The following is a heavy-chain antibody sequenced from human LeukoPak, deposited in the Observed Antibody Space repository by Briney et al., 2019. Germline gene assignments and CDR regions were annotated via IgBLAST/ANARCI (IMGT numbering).Heavy chain of an antibody. CDR1: GFTFSSYG. V-gene: IGHV3-33*06. Sequence: PGGSLRLSCAASGFTFSSYGMHWVRQAPGKGLEWVAVIWYDGSNKYYADSVKGRFTISRDNSKNTLYLQMNSLRAEDTAVYYCAKRTSGSSWYSSDYWGQGTLVTVSS. CDR3: AKRTSGSSWYSSDY. CDR2: IWYDGSNK. D-gene: IGHD6-13*01. J-gene: IGHJ4*02.